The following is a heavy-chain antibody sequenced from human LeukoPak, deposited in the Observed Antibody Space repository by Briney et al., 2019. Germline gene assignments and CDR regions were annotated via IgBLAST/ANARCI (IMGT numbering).Heavy chain of an antibody. CDR1: GFSFSNYG. Sequence: GGSLRLSCAASGFSFSNYGMHWARQAPDKGLEWVAVIWYDGSAQHYADSVKGRFTISRDNSKNTLFLQMNSLRVEDTAVYYCARDIGIGGYDFDGLDVWGQGTAVTVSS. J-gene: IGHJ6*02. D-gene: IGHD5-12*01. V-gene: IGHV3-33*01. CDR3: ARDIGIGGYDFDGLDV. CDR2: IWYDGSAQ.